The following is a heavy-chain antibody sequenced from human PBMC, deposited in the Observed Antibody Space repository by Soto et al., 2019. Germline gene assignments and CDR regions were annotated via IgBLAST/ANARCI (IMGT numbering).Heavy chain of an antibody. Sequence: ASVKVSCKASGYTFTSYGISWVRQAPGQGLEWMGWISAYNGNTNYAQKLQGRVTMTTDTSTSTAYMELRSLRSDDTAVYYCARDYYYDSSGYYSPYYYYYYGMDVWRQGTTVTVSS. CDR1: GYTFTSYG. CDR2: ISAYNGNT. V-gene: IGHV1-18*04. CDR3: ARDYYYDSSGYYSPYYYYYYGMDV. D-gene: IGHD3-22*01. J-gene: IGHJ6*02.